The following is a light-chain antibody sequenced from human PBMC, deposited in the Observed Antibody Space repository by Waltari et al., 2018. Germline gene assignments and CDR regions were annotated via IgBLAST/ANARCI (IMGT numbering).Light chain of an antibody. CDR3: SSYTSSSTFV. Sequence: QSALTQPASVSGSPGQSITISCTGTSSDVGGYNYVSWYQQHPGKAPKLMIYDVSKRPSGVYTRFSGAKSGNTAYLTISGLQAEDEADYYCSSYTSSSTFVFGGGTKLTVL. CDR1: SSDVGGYNY. V-gene: IGLV2-14*01. J-gene: IGLJ2*01. CDR2: DVS.